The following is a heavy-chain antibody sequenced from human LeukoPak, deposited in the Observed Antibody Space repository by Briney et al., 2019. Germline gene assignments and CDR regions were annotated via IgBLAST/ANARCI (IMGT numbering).Heavy chain of an antibody. CDR2: IRYDGSNK. CDR1: GFTFSSYG. Sequence: GGSLRLSCAASGFTFSSYGMHWVRQAPGKGLEWVAFIRYDGSNKYYADSVKGRFTISRDNSKNTLYLQMNSPRAEDTAVYYCAKDQYYGDYSGYWGQGTLVTVSS. D-gene: IGHD4-17*01. V-gene: IGHV3-30*02. J-gene: IGHJ4*02. CDR3: AKDQYYGDYSGY.